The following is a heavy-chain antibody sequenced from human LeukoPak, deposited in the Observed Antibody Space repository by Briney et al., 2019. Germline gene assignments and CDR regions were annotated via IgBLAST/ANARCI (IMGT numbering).Heavy chain of an antibody. CDR3: ARHVRNYYGSGSYPDY. CDR2: IYPGDSDT. D-gene: IGHD3-10*01. CDR1: GHSFSSYW. V-gene: IGHV5-51*01. Sequence: GESLKISCKGSGHSFSSYWIAWVRQMPGKGLEWMGIIYPGDSDTRYSPSFQGQVTISVDKSISTAYLQWSSLKASDTAMHYCARHVRNYYGSGSYPDYWGQGTLVTVSS. J-gene: IGHJ4*02.